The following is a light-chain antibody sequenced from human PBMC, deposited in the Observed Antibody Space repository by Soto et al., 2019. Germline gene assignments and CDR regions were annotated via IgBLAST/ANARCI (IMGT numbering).Light chain of an antibody. J-gene: IGKJ3*01. CDR2: WAS. Sequence: DIVMTQSPDSLAVSLGERATINCKSSQSVLYSSNNKNYLAWYQQKPGQPPKLFIYWASTREPGVPDRFSGSGSGTDFTLTSSSLHAEDVAVYYCQQYYSTPLTFGPGTKVDIK. CDR3: QQYYSTPLT. CDR1: QSVLYSSNNKNY. V-gene: IGKV4-1*01.